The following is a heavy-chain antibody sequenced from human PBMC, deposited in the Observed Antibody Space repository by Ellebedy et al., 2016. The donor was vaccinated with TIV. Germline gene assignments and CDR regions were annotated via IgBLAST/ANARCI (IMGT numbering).Heavy chain of an antibody. CDR2: IKQDGNGK. J-gene: IGHJ4*02. CDR1: GFTFSQHW. Sequence: PGGSLRLSCAASGFTFSQHWMSWVRQAPGKGPEWMADIKQDGNGKNYVDSVKGRFTISRDNAKNSLYLQMNSLRAEATAVYYCARDNLLYRDDGGAYWGLDSWGQGTLVTVSS. V-gene: IGHV3-7*03. D-gene: IGHD3-22*01. CDR3: ARDNLLYRDDGGAYWGLDS.